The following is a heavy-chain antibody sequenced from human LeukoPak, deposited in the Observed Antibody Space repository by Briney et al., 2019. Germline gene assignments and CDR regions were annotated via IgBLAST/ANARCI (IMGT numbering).Heavy chain of an antibody. J-gene: IGHJ4*02. D-gene: IGHD3-10*01. V-gene: IGHV3-30*09. CDR2: ISDDGSNK. CDR3: ARTTTPHYYGSGSYALGY. CDR1: GFTFSNYA. Sequence: PGRSLRLSCAASGFTFSNYAMHWVRQAPGKGLEWVAAISDDGSNKYYSDSVKGRFAISRDNSKNTLYLQMNSLRAEDTAVYYCARTTTPHYYGSGSYALGYWGQGTLVTVPS.